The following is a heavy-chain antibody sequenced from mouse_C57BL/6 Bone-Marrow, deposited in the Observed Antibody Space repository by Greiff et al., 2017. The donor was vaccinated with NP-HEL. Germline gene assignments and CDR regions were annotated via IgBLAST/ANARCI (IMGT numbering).Heavy chain of an antibody. Sequence: EVMLVESGGGLVQPKGSLKLSCAASGFTFNTYAMHWVRQAPGKGLEWVARIRSKSSNYATYYADSVKDRFTISRDDSQSMLYLQMNNLKTEDTAMYYCVRDLGKEGYWYFDVWGTGTTVTVSS. V-gene: IGHV10-3*01. CDR2: IRSKSSNYAT. CDR3: VRDLGKEGYWYFDV. D-gene: IGHD2-1*01. J-gene: IGHJ1*03. CDR1: GFTFNTYA.